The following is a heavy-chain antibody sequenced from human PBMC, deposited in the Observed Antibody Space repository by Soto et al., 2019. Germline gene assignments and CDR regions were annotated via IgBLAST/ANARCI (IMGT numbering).Heavy chain of an antibody. Sequence: SETLSLTCTVSGGSISSGDYYWSWIRQPPGKGLEWIGYIYYSGSTYYNPSLKSRVTISVDTSKNQFSLKLSSVTAADTAVYYCARDRESTYYDFWSGQNWFDPWGQGTLVTVSS. CDR2: IYYSGST. V-gene: IGHV4-30-4*01. CDR3: ARDRESTYYDFWSGQNWFDP. J-gene: IGHJ5*02. D-gene: IGHD3-3*01. CDR1: GGSISSGDYY.